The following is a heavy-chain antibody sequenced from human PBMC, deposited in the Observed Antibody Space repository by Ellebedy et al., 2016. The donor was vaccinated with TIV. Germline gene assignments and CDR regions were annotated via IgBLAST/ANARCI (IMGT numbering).Heavy chain of an antibody. CDR3: AREMSIAARPPTTYYYYYYMDV. D-gene: IGHD6-6*01. CDR1: GGSISSYY. CDR2: IYTSGST. J-gene: IGHJ6*03. Sequence: SETLSLXCTVSGGSISSYYWSWIRQPAGKGLEWIGRIYTSGSTNYNPSLKSRVTMSVDTSKNQFSLKLSSVTAADTAVYYCAREMSIAARPPTTYYYYYYMDVWGKGTTVTVSS. V-gene: IGHV4-4*07.